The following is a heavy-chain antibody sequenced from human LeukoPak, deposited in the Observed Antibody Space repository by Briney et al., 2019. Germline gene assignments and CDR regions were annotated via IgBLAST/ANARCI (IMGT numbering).Heavy chain of an antibody. J-gene: IGHJ5*02. V-gene: IGHV4-4*07. CDR2: MFTGGST. D-gene: IGHD3-3*01. Sequence: SETLSLTCTVSGGSIRNYYWSWIRQPASERLEWIGRMFTGGSTTYNPALKSRVTMSVDTSKNQFSLKLTSVTAADTAVYYCARHTPLNFGVAPPTWGQGTLVTVSS. CDR1: GGSIRNYY. CDR3: ARHTPLNFGVAPPT.